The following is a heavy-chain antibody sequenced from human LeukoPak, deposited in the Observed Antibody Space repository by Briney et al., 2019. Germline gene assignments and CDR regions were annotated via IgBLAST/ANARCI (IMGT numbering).Heavy chain of an antibody. J-gene: IGHJ3*02. Sequence: GGSLRLSCAASGFTFSNYAMRWVRQAPGKGLEWVSGISGSGSSTDYADSVKGRFTISRDNSKNTLFLQMNSLRAEDTAVYYCARDQVSRITMVRGVILNAFDIWGQGTMVTASS. CDR3: ARDQVSRITMVRGVILNAFDI. D-gene: IGHD3-10*01. CDR1: GFTFSNYA. CDR2: ISGSGSST. V-gene: IGHV3-23*01.